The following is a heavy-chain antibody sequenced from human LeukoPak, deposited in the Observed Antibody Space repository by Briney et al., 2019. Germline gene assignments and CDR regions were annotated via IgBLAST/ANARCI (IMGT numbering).Heavy chain of an antibody. CDR2: IRSSSSYI. D-gene: IGHD3-22*01. V-gene: IGHV3-21*01. Sequence: GGSLRLSCAASGFTFSSYTVNWVRQAPGKGLEWVSSIRSSSSYIYYADSVKGRFTISRDNAKNSLYLQMNSLRAEDTAVYYCARDLVITMIVVADAFDIWGQGTMVTVSS. CDR3: ARDLVITMIVVADAFDI. J-gene: IGHJ3*02. CDR1: GFTFSSYT.